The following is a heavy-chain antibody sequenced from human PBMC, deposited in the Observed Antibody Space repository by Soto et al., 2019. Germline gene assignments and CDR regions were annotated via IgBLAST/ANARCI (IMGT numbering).Heavy chain of an antibody. Sequence: SETLSLTCTVSGGSISSSSYYWGWIRQPPGKGLEWIGSIYYSGSTYYNPSLKSRVTISVDTSKNQFSLKLSSVTAADTAVYYCARCLFTIFGGRDQDYYMAVWGKGTTVTVS. D-gene: IGHD3-3*01. CDR3: ARCLFTIFGGRDQDYYMAV. CDR1: GGSISSSSYY. V-gene: IGHV4-39*01. J-gene: IGHJ6*03. CDR2: IYYSGST.